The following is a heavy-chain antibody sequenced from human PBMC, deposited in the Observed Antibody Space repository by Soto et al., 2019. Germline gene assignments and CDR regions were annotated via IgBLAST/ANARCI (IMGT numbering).Heavy chain of an antibody. CDR2: ISSNGGST. Sequence: EVQLVESGGGLVQPGGSLRLSCAASGFTFSSYAMHWVRQAPGKGLEYVSAISSNGGSTYYAKSVKGRFTISRDNSKNTLYLQMGSLRAEDMAVYYCARSAVRGVIIRLFDYWGQGTLVTVSS. CDR1: GFTFSSYA. CDR3: ARSAVRGVIIRLFDY. J-gene: IGHJ4*02. V-gene: IGHV3-64*01. D-gene: IGHD3-10*01.